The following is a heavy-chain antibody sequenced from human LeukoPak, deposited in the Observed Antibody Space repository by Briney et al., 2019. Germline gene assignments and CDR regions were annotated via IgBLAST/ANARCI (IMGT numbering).Heavy chain of an antibody. D-gene: IGHD1-1*01. CDR2: INHSGST. J-gene: IGHJ4*02. Sequence: PSETLSLTCTVSGGSISSGSCYWSWIRQPPGKGLEWIGEINHSGSTNYNPSLKSRITISQDTSKNQFSLKVSSVTAADAAAYYCTREEGGTTVDYWGQGTLVTVSS. CDR1: GGSISSGSCY. CDR3: TREEGGTTVDY. V-gene: IGHV4-39*07.